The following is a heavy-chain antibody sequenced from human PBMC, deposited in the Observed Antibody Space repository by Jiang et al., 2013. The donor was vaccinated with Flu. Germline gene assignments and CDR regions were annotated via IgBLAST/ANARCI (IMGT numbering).Heavy chain of an antibody. CDR2: ISAYNGNT. CDR3: ARAQYYDSSPPGESAFDI. CDR1: GYTFTSYG. Sequence: SGAEVKKPGASVKVSCKASGYTFTSYGISWVRQAPGQGLEWMGWISAYNGNTNYAQKLQGRVTMTTDTSTSTAYMELRSLRSDDTAVYYCARAQYYDSSPPGESAFDIWGQGTMVTVSS. D-gene: IGHD3-22*01. V-gene: IGHV1-18*01. J-gene: IGHJ3*02.